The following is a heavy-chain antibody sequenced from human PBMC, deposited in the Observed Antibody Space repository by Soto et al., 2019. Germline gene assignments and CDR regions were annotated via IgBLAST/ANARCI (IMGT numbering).Heavy chain of an antibody. V-gene: IGHV1-46*01. CDR2: INLSDGST. CDR3: AREDGGGGRRHDF. D-gene: IGHD2-15*01. CDR1: GYTFAMHY. Sequence: QVQLVQSGAEVKKPGASVKISCKTSGYTFAMHYIHWVRQVPGQGLEWMGMINLSDGSTSYVQKFQGRVTRTRDTSATTVFLNMRRLTAHDTAVFYCAREDGGGGRRHDFWGQGTQVTVSS. J-gene: IGHJ4*02.